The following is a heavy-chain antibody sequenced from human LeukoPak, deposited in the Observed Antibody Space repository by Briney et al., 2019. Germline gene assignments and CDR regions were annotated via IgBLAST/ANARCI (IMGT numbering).Heavy chain of an antibody. D-gene: IGHD1-26*01. CDR1: GFSFNIYG. V-gene: IGHV3-23*01. Sequence: TGGSLRLSCVASGFSFNIYGMSWVRQAPGKGLEWVSSVGGGDDIHYADSVKGRFTGSRYDAKNTVYLQMNSLRVEDTAIYFCGKDPTPRDPIWDHFESWGQGTLVTVSS. CDR2: VGGGDDI. J-gene: IGHJ4*02. CDR3: GKDPTPRDPIWDHFES.